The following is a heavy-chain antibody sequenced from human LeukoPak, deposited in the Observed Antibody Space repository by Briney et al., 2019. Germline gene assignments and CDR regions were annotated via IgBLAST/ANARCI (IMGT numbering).Heavy chain of an antibody. CDR3: ATRIPAAGKGENTDYYYYMDV. V-gene: IGHV1-69*06. CDR1: VGTFSSYA. D-gene: IGHD6-13*01. J-gene: IGHJ6*03. Sequence: ASVKVSCKGSVGTFSSYAISWVRQAPGQGLEWMGGSIPIFGTANYAQKFQGRVTITADTSTSTAYMELSSLRSEDTAVYYCATRIPAAGKGENTDYYYYMDVWGKGTTVTVSS. CDR2: SIPIFGTA.